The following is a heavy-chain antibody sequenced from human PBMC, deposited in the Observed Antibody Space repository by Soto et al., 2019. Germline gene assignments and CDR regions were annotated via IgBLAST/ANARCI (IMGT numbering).Heavy chain of an antibody. Sequence: PSETLSLTCTVSGGSISSGGYYWSWIRHHPGKGLEWIGYIYYSGSTYYNPSLKSRVTISVDTSKNQFSLKLSSVTAADTAVYYCARGFLSSPNWFDPWGQGTLVTVSS. CDR2: IYYSGST. J-gene: IGHJ5*02. CDR3: ARGFLSSPNWFDP. D-gene: IGHD3-3*01. V-gene: IGHV4-31*03. CDR1: GGSISSGGYY.